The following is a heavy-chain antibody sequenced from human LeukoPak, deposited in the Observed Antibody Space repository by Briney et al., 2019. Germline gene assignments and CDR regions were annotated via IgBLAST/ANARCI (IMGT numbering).Heavy chain of an antibody. J-gene: IGHJ4*02. CDR3: ARGYCSGGSCYGGGFDY. CDR1: GFTFSTYW. D-gene: IGHD2-15*01. CDR2: INQGGSEK. V-gene: IGHV3-7*01. Sequence: GWSLRLSCAASGFTFSTYWMSWLRQAPGKGLEWVANINQGGSEKYYVDSVKGRFTISRDNAKNSLDLQVNSLRVEDTAVYLCARGYCSGGSCYGGGFDYWGQGTLVTVSS.